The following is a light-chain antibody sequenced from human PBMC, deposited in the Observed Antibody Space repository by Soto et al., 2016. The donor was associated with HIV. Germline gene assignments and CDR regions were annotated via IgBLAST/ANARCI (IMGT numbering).Light chain of an antibody. CDR1: QSISSY. Sequence: DIQMTQSPSSLSASVGDRVTITCRASQSISSYLNWYQQKPGKAPKLLIYDASSLQSGVPSRFSGSGSGTDFTLTISSLQPEDFATYYCQQSYSTPYTFGQGTKPGDQT. CDR3: QQSYSTPYT. J-gene: IGKJ2*01. V-gene: IGKV1-39*01. CDR2: DAS.